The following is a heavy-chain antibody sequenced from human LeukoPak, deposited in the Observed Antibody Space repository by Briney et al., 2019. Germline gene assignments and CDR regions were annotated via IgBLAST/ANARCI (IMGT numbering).Heavy chain of an antibody. Sequence: SETLSLTCTVSSXSISTYYGSWIRQPPGKAQECIGYIYYSGSTDYNPSLKSRVTVSVDTSKNQFSLKLISVTAADTAVYYCARANSSSWYLDYWGQGTLVTVSS. CDR2: IYYSGST. V-gene: IGHV4-59*01. CDR3: ARANSSSWYLDY. CDR1: SXSISTYY. D-gene: IGHD6-13*01. J-gene: IGHJ4*02.